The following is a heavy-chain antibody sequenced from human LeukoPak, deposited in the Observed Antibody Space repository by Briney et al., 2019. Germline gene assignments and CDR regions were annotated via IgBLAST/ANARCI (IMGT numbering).Heavy chain of an antibody. CDR2: INPNSGGT. CDR3: ARGDGRVHPSDAFDI. V-gene: IGHV1-2*04. CDR1: GFTFTSSA. Sequence: ASVKVSCKASGFTFTSSAVQWVRQAPGQGLEWMGWINPNSGGTNYAQKFQGWVTMTRDTSISTAYMELSRLRSDDMAVYYCARGDGRVHPSDAFDIWGQGTMVTVSS. D-gene: IGHD5-24*01. J-gene: IGHJ3*02.